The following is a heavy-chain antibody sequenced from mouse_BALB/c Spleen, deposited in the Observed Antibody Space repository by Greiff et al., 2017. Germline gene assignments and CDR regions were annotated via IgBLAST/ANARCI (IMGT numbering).Heavy chain of an antibody. CDR1: GFSLTSYG. Sequence: VQLQESGPGLVAPSQSLSITCTVSGFSLTSYGVHWVRQPPGKGLEWLGVIWAGGSTNYNSALMSRLSISKDNSKSQVFLKMNSLQTDDTAMDYCARGGWGFAYWGQGTLVTVSA. CDR3: ARGGWGFAY. CDR2: IWAGGST. V-gene: IGHV2-9*02. J-gene: IGHJ3*01. D-gene: IGHD1-1*02.